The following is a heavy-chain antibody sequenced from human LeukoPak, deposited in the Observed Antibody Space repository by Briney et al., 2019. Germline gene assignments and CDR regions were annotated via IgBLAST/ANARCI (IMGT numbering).Heavy chain of an antibody. CDR3: ATLLWFGEYFGY. CDR1: GYTFTSYD. CDR2: MNPNSGNT. J-gene: IGHJ4*02. V-gene: IGHV1-8*01. Sequence: ASVKVSCKASGYTFTSYDINWVRQATGQGLEWMGWMNPNSGNTGYAQKFQGRVTMTRNTSVSTAYMELSSLRSEDTAVYYCATLLWFGEYFGYWGQGTLVTVSS. D-gene: IGHD3-10*01.